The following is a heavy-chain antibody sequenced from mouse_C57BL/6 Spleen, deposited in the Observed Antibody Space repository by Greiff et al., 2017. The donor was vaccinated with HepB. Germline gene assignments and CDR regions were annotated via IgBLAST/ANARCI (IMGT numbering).Heavy chain of an antibody. CDR2: IYPGDGDT. J-gene: IGHJ2*01. CDR3: AREGLRSYFDY. CDR1: GYAFSSYW. D-gene: IGHD1-1*01. Sequence: QVQLQQSGAELVKPGASVKISCKASGYAFSSYWMNWVKQRPGKGLEWIGQIYPGDGDTNYNGKFKGKATLTADKSSSTAYMQLSSLTSEDSAVYFCAREGLRSYFDYWGQGTTLTVSS. V-gene: IGHV1-80*01.